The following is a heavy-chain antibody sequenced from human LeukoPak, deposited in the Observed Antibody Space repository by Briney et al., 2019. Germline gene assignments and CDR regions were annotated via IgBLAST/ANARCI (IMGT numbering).Heavy chain of an antibody. J-gene: IGHJ5*02. D-gene: IGHD5-18*01. CDR3: TRDRSRSLGPIMQLWSSGWFDA. CDR2: IYYSGST. V-gene: IGHV4-59*01. Sequence: SETLSLTCTVSGGSISSYYWSWIRQPPGKGLEWIGYIYYSGSTNYNPSLKSRVTISVDTSKNQFSLKLSSVTAADTAVYYCTRDRSRSLGPIMQLWSSGWFDAWGQGTLVTVSS. CDR1: GGSISSYY.